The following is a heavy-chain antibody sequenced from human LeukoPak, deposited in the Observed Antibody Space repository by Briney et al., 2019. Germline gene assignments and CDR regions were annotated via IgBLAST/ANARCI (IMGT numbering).Heavy chain of an antibody. V-gene: IGHV3-66*01. CDR2: IYIDGTT. CDR3: ARDSIRDTAMGLYYYYYYMDV. Sequence: GGSLRLSCAASGFTVSSTYMTWVRQAPGKGLEWVSIIYIDGTTYYADSVKGRFTISRDNSKTSLYLQMNSLRAEDTAVYYCARDSIRDTAMGLYYYYYYMDVWGKGTTITVSS. J-gene: IGHJ6*03. CDR1: GFTVSSTY. D-gene: IGHD5-18*01.